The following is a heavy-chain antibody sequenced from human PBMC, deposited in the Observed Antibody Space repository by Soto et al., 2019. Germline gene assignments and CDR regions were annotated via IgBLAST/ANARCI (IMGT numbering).Heavy chain of an antibody. CDR2: ISYDGSNK. D-gene: IGHD5-12*01. J-gene: IGHJ3*02. CDR1: GFTFSSYG. V-gene: IGHV3-33*08. Sequence: GGSLRLSCAASGFTFSSYGMHWVRQAPGKGLEWVAVISYDGSNKYYADSVKGRFTISRDNSKNTLYLQMNSLRAEDTAVYYCARDGFRDINLSSAFDIWGQGTMVTVSS. CDR3: ARDGFRDINLSSAFDI.